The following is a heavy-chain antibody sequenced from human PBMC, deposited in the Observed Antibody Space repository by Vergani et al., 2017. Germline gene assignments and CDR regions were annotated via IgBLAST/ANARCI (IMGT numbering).Heavy chain of an antibody. D-gene: IGHD1-14*01. CDR1: GGSLSGYY. J-gene: IGHJ4*02. V-gene: IGHV4-59*01. CDR3: ARSIVIRNPPDYFDN. Sequence: QVQLQESGPGLVRPSETLCLTCTVSGGSLSGYYWNWIRQTPGGGLEWIGNVEDSGYFNYNPSLKTRVSMSSDTSNNQFSLMLSSVTVADTAVYYCARSIVIRNPPDYFDNWGQGTLVTVSS. CDR2: VEDSGYF.